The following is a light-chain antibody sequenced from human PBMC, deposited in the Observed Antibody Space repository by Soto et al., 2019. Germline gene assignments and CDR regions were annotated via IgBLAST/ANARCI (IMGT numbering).Light chain of an antibody. CDR1: QSVSTY. J-gene: IGKJ5*01. CDR3: QQRSNWIT. CDR2: DAS. Sequence: EIVLTQSPATLSLSPGERAILSCRASQSVSTYLGWYQQKPGQAPRLLIYDASNRATGIPARFSGSGSGTDFTLTISSLEPEDFAVYCCQQRSNWITFGQGTRLEIK. V-gene: IGKV3-11*01.